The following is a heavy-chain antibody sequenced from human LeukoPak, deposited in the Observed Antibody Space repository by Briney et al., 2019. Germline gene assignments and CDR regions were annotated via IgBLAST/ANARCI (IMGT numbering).Heavy chain of an antibody. D-gene: IGHD3-10*01. CDR1: GFTFSSYS. CDR3: ARVGGITLALAPSPFPDYNYYYMDV. J-gene: IGHJ6*03. Sequence: GGSLRRSCAASGFTFSSYSMNWVRQAPGKGLEWVSSISSSSSYIYYTDSVKGRFTISRDNAKKSLYLQMNSLRAEDTAVYYCARVGGITLALAPSPFPDYNYYYMDVWGKGTTVTVSS. CDR2: ISSSSSYI. V-gene: IGHV3-21*01.